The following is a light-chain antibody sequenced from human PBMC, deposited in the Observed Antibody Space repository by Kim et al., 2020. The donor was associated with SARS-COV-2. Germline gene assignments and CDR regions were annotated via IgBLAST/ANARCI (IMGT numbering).Light chain of an antibody. V-gene: IGLV3-19*01. CDR3: NSRDSSGNHVV. Sequence: LGLTVRITCQGDSLRSYYASWYQQKPGQAPVLVIYGKNNRPSGIPDRFSGSSSGNTASLTITGAQAEDEADYYCNSRDSSGNHVVFGGGTQLTVL. CDR1: SLRSYY. J-gene: IGLJ2*01. CDR2: GKN.